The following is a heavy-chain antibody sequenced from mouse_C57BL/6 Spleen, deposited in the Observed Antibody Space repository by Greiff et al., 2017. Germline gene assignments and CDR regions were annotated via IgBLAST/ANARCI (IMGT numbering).Heavy chain of an antibody. J-gene: IGHJ4*01. CDR1: GYAFSSYW. Sequence: QVQLQQSGAELVKPGASVKISCKASGYAFSSYWMNWVKQRPGKGLEWIGQIYPGDGDTNYNGKFKGKATLTADKSSSTAYMQLSSLTSEDSAVYFCARFYYGSSYAMDYWGQGTSVTVSS. CDR3: ARFYYGSSYAMDY. CDR2: IYPGDGDT. V-gene: IGHV1-80*01. D-gene: IGHD1-1*01.